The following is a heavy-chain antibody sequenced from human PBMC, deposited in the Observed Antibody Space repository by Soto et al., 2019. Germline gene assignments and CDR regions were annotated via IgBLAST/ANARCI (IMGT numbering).Heavy chain of an antibody. V-gene: IGHV3-30*18. CDR1: GFTFSSYG. J-gene: IGHJ4*02. CDR3: AKDDGKMARIYFVDY. Sequence: QVQLVESGGGVVQPGRSLRLSCAASGFTFSSYGMHWVRQAPGKGLEWVAVRSYDGSNKYYADSVKGRFTISRDNSKNPLYLQMNRLRAEDTDVYYCAKDDGKMARIYFVDYWGQGTLVSVSS. D-gene: IGHD5-12*01. CDR2: RSYDGSNK.